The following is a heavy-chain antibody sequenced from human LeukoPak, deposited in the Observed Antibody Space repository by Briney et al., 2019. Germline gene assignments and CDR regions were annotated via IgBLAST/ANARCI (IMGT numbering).Heavy chain of an antibody. CDR2: ISTDGNTR. Sequence: GGSLRLSCAASGFTFINYWIHWVRHAPGKGLVWVSRISTDGNTRNYADSVKGRFTISRDNAKNTLYLQMNSLRAEDTAVYYCARARGLGYGDDVRWFDPWGQGTLVTVSS. V-gene: IGHV3-74*01. J-gene: IGHJ5*02. CDR3: ARARGLGYGDDVRWFDP. D-gene: IGHD4-17*01. CDR1: GFTFINYW.